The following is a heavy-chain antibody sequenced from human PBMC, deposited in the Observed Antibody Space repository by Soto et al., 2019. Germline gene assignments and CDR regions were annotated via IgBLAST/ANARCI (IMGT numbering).Heavy chain of an antibody. D-gene: IGHD1-26*01. CDR2: MNPNSGNT. CDR1: GYTFTSYD. J-gene: IGHJ2*01. CDR3: ARVDIVGATKFVWYFDL. Sequence: QVQLVQSGAEVKKPGASVKVSCKASGYTFTSYDINWVRQATGQGLEWMGWMNPNSGNTGYAQKFQGRVTMTRNTSISTAYMELSSLRSEDTAVYYCARVDIVGATKFVWYFDLWGRGTLVTVSS. V-gene: IGHV1-8*01.